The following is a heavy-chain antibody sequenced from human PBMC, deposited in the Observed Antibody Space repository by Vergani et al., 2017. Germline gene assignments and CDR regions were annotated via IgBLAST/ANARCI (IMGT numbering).Heavy chain of an antibody. CDR3: AKDGGYGDSYFDL. V-gene: IGHV3-30*18. CDR1: GFTFSTYG. Sequence: QVQLVESGGGVVQPGRSLRLSCAASGFTFSTYGMHWVRQAPGKGVEWVAVISYDGSNKYYADSVKGRFTISRDNSKNTLYVQMNSLRAEDTAVYYCAKDGGYGDSYFDLWGRGTLVTVSS. D-gene: IGHD4-17*01. J-gene: IGHJ2*01. CDR2: ISYDGSNK.